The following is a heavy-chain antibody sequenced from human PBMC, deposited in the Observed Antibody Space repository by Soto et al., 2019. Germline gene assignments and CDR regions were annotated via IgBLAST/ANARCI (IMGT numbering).Heavy chain of an antibody. D-gene: IGHD6-13*01. CDR3: AAAEASSRNLAPYYLDF. V-gene: IGHV4-59*01. J-gene: IGHJ4*02. Sequence: SETLSLTCTLSGGSMRNYFWTWIRQPPGKGLEWIGYIHYSGTTSFFPSYNPSLRSRVTISEDTSKNQFSLKLLSVTTADTAVYFCAAAEASSRNLAPYYLDFWGQGTLVTVYS. CDR1: GGSMRNYF. CDR2: IHYSGTT.